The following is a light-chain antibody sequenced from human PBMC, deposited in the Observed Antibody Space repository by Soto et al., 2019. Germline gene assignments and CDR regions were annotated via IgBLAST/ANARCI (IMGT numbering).Light chain of an antibody. CDR2: DTS. CDR1: QSVSNS. J-gene: IGKJ5*01. CDR3: QQRGSSPPT. V-gene: IGKV3-11*01. Sequence: EIVLTQCPATLSLSPGERATLSCRDSQSVSNSLAWFQQIPGRAPRLLIQDTSNRDTGVRARFSGSGSGTEFTLTISSLEPEDFGVYYCQQRGSSPPTFGQGTRLEIK.